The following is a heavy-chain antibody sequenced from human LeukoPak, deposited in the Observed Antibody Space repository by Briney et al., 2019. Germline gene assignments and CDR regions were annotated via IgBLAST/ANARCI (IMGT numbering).Heavy chain of an antibody. CDR2: IGAYSGDT. Sequence: AASVKVSCKPSGYTFTSFGISWVRQAPGQGLEWMGWIGAYSGDTNYAQKFQGRVTMTTDTSTSTAYMDLRSLRSDDTAVYYCTRDHCRGDNCPSFDYWGQGTLVTVSS. D-gene: IGHD2-15*01. CDR3: TRDHCRGDNCPSFDY. CDR1: GYTFTSFG. V-gene: IGHV1-18*04. J-gene: IGHJ4*02.